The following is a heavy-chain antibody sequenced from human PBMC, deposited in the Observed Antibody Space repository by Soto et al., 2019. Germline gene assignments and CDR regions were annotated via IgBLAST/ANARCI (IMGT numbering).Heavy chain of an antibody. CDR2: MNPNGGNT. J-gene: IGHJ4*02. D-gene: IGHD1-1*01. V-gene: IGHV1-8*01. CDR3: AGPWNKQ. Sequence: QVQLVQSGTEVKKPGASVKVSCKASGYTFTSYDINWVRQATGQGLEWMGWMNPNGGNTGYAQKFQGRVTMTRDTSISTAYMELSILRDEDTAVYYCAGPWNKQWGQGTPVTVSS. CDR1: GYTFTSYD.